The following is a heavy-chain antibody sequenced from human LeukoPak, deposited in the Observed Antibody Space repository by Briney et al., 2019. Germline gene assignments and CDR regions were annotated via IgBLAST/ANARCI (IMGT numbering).Heavy chain of an antibody. Sequence: SETLSLTCTVSGGSISSYYWGWIRQPPGKGLEWIGSIYYSGSTYYNPSLKSRVTISVDTSKNQFSLKLSSVTAADTAVYYCARRYSSSWYASDYYFDYWGQGTLVTVSS. CDR3: ARRYSSSWYASDYYFDY. J-gene: IGHJ4*02. V-gene: IGHV4-39*01. CDR1: GGSISSYY. D-gene: IGHD6-13*01. CDR2: IYYSGST.